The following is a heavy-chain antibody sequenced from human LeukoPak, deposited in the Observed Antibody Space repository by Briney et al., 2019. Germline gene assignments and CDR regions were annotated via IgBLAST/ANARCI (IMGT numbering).Heavy chain of an antibody. CDR3: ARDPVGVRYSSGPGAKFDY. Sequence: GGTLRLSCAASGFTFNNYGMTWVRQAPGKGLEWVSAISGSGGSTYYADSVKGRFTISRDNAKNSLYLQMNSLRAEDTAVYYCARDPVGVRYSSGPGAKFDYWGQGTLVTVSS. CDR1: GFTFNNYG. D-gene: IGHD6-19*01. V-gene: IGHV3-23*01. CDR2: ISGSGGST. J-gene: IGHJ4*02.